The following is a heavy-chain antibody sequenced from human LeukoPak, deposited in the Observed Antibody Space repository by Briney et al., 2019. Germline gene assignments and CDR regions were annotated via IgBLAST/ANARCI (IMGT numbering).Heavy chain of an antibody. D-gene: IGHD3-22*01. Sequence: GASVKVSCXASGYTFTGYYMHWVRQAPGQGLEWMGRINPNSGGTNYAQKFQGRVTMTRDTSISTAYMELSRLRSDDTAAYYCARPYYDWSNEFYPWGQGTLVTVSS. V-gene: IGHV1-2*06. CDR3: ARPYYDWSNEFYP. J-gene: IGHJ5*02. CDR2: INPNSGGT. CDR1: GYTFTGYY.